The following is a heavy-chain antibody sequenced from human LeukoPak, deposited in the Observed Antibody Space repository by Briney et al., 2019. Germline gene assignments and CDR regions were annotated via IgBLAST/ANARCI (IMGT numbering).Heavy chain of an antibody. V-gene: IGHV4-34*01. CDR3: ARGHSTSSLNY. D-gene: IGHD6-6*01. CDR1: GGSFSGYY. Sequence: SETLSLTCAVYGGSFSGYYWSWIRQPPGKGLEWIGEINHSGSTNYNPSLKSRVTISVDTSKNQFSLKLSSVTAADTAVYYCARGHSTSSLNYWGQGTLVTVSS. J-gene: IGHJ4*02. CDR2: INHSGST.